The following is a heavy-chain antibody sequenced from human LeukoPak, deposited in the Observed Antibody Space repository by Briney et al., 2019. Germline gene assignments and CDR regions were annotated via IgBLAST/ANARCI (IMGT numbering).Heavy chain of an antibody. CDR1: GGTFSSYA. CDR2: IISIFGTA. J-gene: IGHJ4*02. D-gene: IGHD5-24*01. Sequence: SVKVSCKASGGTFSSYAISWVRQAPGQGLEWMGGIISIFGTANYAQKFQGRVTITADESTSTAYMELSSLRSEDTAVYYCAREQMATIPYFDYWGQGTLVTVSS. V-gene: IGHV1-69*13. CDR3: AREQMATIPYFDY.